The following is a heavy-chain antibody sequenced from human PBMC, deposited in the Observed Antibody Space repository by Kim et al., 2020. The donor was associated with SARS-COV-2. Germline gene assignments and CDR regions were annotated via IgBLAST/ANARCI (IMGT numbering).Heavy chain of an antibody. CDR1: GYTFTSYD. CDR2: MNPNSGNT. J-gene: IGHJ6*03. V-gene: IGHV1-8*02. CDR3: ARGYSGSYSLIYYYYYMDV. D-gene: IGHD1-26*01. Sequence: ASVKVSCKASGYTFTSYDINWVRQATGQGLEWMGWMNPNSGNTGYAQKFQGRVTMTRNTSISTAYMELSSLRSEDTAVYYCARGYSGSYSLIYYYYYMDVGRRATTDAVS.